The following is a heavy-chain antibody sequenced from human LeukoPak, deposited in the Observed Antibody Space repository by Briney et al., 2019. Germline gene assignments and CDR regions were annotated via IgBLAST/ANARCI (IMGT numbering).Heavy chain of an antibody. CDR3: SLQTTVVNRYYYYYMDV. V-gene: IGHV4-61*02. Sequence: SQTLSLTCTVSGGSISSGSYYWRWIRQPAGKGLEWIGRIYTSGSTNYNPSLKSRVTISVDTSKNQFSLKLSSVTAADTAMYYCSLQTTVVNRYYYYYMDVWGKGTTVTVSS. D-gene: IGHD4-23*01. CDR2: IYTSGST. CDR1: GGSISSGSYY. J-gene: IGHJ6*03.